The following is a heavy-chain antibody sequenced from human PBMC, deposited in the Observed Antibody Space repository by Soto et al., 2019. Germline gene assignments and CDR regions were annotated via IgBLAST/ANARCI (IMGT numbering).Heavy chain of an antibody. CDR3: ARWDGDYGFDY. Sequence: QVQLVQSGAEVKKPGASVKVSCKASGYTFTIYDINWVRQATGQGLEWMGWMIPNSGTPGYAQKFQGRVTMTRNTSISTAYMELSSLRSEDTAVYYGARWDGDYGFDYWGQGTLVTVSS. V-gene: IGHV1-8*01. D-gene: IGHD4-17*01. J-gene: IGHJ4*02. CDR2: MIPNSGTP. CDR1: GYTFTIYD.